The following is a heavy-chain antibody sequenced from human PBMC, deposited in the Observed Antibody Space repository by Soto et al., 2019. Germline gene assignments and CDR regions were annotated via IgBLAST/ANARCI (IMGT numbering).Heavy chain of an antibody. CDR3: AKDPGYSNSWPFDY. J-gene: IGHJ4*02. CDR1: GFTFSNYG. CDR2: ISYDASDT. D-gene: IGHD6-13*01. V-gene: IGHV3-30*18. Sequence: GGSLRLSCAASGFTFSNYGMPWVRQAPGKGLEWVAVISYDASDTYYADSVKGRFTISRDNSKNTLFLQMNSLRTDDTAVYYCAKDPGYSNSWPFDYWGQGTLVTVSS.